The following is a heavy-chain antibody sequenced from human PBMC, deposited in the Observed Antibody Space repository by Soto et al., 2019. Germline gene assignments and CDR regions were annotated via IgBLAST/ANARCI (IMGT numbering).Heavy chain of an antibody. CDR3: ARGGAMGVDY. Sequence: PGGSLRLSCAASGFIFSNYWMHWVRQAPGKGLVWVSGSNSDGTTTKNADSVKGRFTISRDNAKNTVYLQMNSLTVEDTAVYYCARGGAMGVDYWGQGTLVTVSS. CDR1: GFIFSNYW. CDR2: SNSDGTTT. J-gene: IGHJ4*02. D-gene: IGHD1-26*01. V-gene: IGHV3-74*03.